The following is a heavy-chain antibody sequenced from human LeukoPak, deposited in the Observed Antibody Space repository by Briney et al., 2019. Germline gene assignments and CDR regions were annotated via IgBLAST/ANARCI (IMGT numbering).Heavy chain of an antibody. Sequence: PSETLSLTCAVSGGSISSGGYSWSWIRQPPGKGLEWIGYIYHSGSTYYNPSLKSRVTISVDRSKNQFSLKLSSVTAADTAAYYCARAFRDSPTNYYFDYWGQGTLVTVSS. CDR2: IYHSGST. CDR1: GGSISSGGYS. V-gene: IGHV4-30-2*01. CDR3: ARAFRDSPTNYYFDY. J-gene: IGHJ4*02. D-gene: IGHD1-7*01.